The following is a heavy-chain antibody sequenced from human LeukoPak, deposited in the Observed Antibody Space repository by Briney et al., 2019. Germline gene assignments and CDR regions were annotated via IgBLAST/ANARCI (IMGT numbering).Heavy chain of an antibody. D-gene: IGHD2-8*01. Sequence: GGSLRLSCAASGFTVGNNYMNWVRQAPGKGLEWVSLIFSHGETSYADSVKGRFAISRDNSKNTLYLQMNGLGVEDTAVYYCARDPPAVSINTYAWGQGTLVTVSS. V-gene: IGHV3-66*01. CDR1: GFTVGNNY. CDR2: IFSHGET. CDR3: ARDPPAVSINTYA. J-gene: IGHJ4*02.